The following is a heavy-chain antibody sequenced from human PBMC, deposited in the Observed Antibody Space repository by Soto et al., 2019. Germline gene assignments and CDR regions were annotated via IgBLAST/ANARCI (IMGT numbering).Heavy chain of an antibody. Sequence: GGSQKVSCRAAGFKCSSYAMSWVRQTPGKGLEWVSAISGSGGSTYYADSVKGRFTISRDNSKNTLYLQMNSLRAEDTAVYYCAKDPAGSWFGDAFDIWGQGTMVTVSS. CDR1: GFKCSSYA. J-gene: IGHJ3*02. V-gene: IGHV3-23*01. D-gene: IGHD3-10*01. CDR2: ISGSGGST. CDR3: AKDPAGSWFGDAFDI.